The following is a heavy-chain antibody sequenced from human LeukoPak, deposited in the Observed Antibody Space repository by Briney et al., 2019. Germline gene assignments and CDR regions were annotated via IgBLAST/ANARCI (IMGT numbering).Heavy chain of an antibody. CDR3: AKDPKDNSAS. CDR1: GFTFSNYA. V-gene: IGHV3-23*01. Sequence: GGFLRLSCAASGFTFSNYAMSWVRQAPGRGLEWVSTISSSGGTAYYADSVKGRFTISRDNSKNTLYLQMNNLRAEDTAVYYCAKDPKDNSASWGLGTLV. D-gene: IGHD1-1*01. J-gene: IGHJ5*02. CDR2: ISSSGGTA.